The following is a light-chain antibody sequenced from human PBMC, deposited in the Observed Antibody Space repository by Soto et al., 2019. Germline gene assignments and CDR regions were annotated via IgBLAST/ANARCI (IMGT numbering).Light chain of an antibody. CDR1: SSNIGSNT. J-gene: IGLJ2*01. Sequence: LTQPPSASGTPGQGVTISCSGSSSNIGSNTVNWYQQFPGTAPKLLIYSNNQRPSGVPDRFSGSKSGTSASLAISGLQPEDEADFYCATWDDSLNALFFGGGTKLTVL. CDR3: ATWDDSLNALF. CDR2: SNN. V-gene: IGLV1-44*01.